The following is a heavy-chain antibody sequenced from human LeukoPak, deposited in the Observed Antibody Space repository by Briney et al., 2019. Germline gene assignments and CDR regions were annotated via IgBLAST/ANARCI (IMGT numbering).Heavy chain of an antibody. CDR3: ARVEDDWSSYYYGMDV. CDR2: ISSSSSHI. J-gene: IGHJ6*02. CDR1: GFTFSSYS. Sequence: GGSLRLSCAASGFTFSSYSMNWVRQAPGKGLEWVSSISSSSSHIYYADSVKGRFTISRDNAKNSLYLQMNSLRAEDTAVYYCARVEDDWSSYYYGMDVWGQGTTVTVSS. V-gene: IGHV3-21*01. D-gene: IGHD3-9*01.